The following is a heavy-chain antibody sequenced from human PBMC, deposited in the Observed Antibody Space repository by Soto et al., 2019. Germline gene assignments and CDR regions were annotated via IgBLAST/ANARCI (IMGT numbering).Heavy chain of an antibody. CDR3: ARVHLHEQWVYDFLAGGWFDP. Sequence: QVQLVQSGAEVKKPGSSVKVSCKASGGTFSSYAISWVRQAPGQGLEWMGGIIPIFGTANYAQKFQGRVTITADESTSTAYMELSSLRSEDTAVYYCARVHLHEQWVYDFLAGGWFDPWGQGTLVTVSS. J-gene: IGHJ5*02. CDR2: IIPIFGTA. V-gene: IGHV1-69*12. D-gene: IGHD3-3*01. CDR1: GGTFSSYA.